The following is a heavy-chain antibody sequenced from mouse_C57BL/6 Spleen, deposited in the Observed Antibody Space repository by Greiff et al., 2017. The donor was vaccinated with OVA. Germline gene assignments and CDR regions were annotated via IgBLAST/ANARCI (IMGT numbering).Heavy chain of an antibody. CDR1: GYTFTDYY. CDR2: INPNNGGT. CDR3: ARVYDGYDYFDY. Sequence: EVQLQQSGPELVKPGASVKMSCKASGYTFTDYYMHWVKQSHGKSLEWIGYINPNNGGTSYNQKFKGKATLTVNKSSSTAYMELRSLTSEDSAVYYCARVYDGYDYFDYWGQGTTLTVSS. D-gene: IGHD2-3*01. J-gene: IGHJ2*01. V-gene: IGHV1-22*01.